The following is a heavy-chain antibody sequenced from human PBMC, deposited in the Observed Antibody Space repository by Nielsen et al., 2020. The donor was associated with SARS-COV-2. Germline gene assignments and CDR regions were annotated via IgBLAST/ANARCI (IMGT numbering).Heavy chain of an antibody. J-gene: IGHJ6*03. CDR2: IYKNGNS. CDR3: ARGSHPPNSDEYYMDV. V-gene: IGHV3-53*04. D-gene: IGHD4-23*01. Sequence: GGSLRLSCAASGLSVSDTYMTWVRQAPGKGLDWVSVIYKNGNSYYADSVKGRFTVSRHNSKNMFYLQMSSLRIEDTALYYRARGSHPPNSDEYYMDVWGKGTAVIVSS. CDR1: GLSVSDTY.